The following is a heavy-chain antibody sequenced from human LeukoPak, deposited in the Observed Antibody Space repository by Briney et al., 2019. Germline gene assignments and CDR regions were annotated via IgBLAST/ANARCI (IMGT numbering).Heavy chain of an antibody. V-gene: IGHV3-23*01. CDR3: ANRDYVGYFDY. D-gene: IGHD4-17*01. CDR1: GFTFSSYT. J-gene: IGHJ4*02. CDR2: ISGSGAST. Sequence: PGASLRLSCAASGFTFSSYTVTWVRQAPGKGLEWVSAISGSGASTYYADSVKGRCTISRDNSEDTLYLQMNSLSADDTAVYYCANRDYVGYFDYWGQGTLVTVSS.